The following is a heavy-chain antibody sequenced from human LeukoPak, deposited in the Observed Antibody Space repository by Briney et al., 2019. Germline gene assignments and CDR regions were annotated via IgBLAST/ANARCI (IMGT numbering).Heavy chain of an antibody. CDR2: IYYSGST. J-gene: IGHJ5*02. D-gene: IGHD4-17*01. CDR1: GGSISSSSYY. CDR3: ARQYTVTKIHIGWFDP. V-gene: IGHV4-39*01. Sequence: SETLSLTCTVSGGSISSSSYYWGWIRQPPGKGLEWIGSIYYSGSTYYNPSLKSRVTISVDTSKNQFSLKLSSVTAADTAVYYCARQYTVTKIHIGWFDPWGQGTLVTVSS.